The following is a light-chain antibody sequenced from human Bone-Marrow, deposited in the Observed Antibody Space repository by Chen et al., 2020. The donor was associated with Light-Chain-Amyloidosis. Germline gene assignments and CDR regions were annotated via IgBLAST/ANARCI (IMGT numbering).Light chain of an antibody. J-gene: IGLJ3*02. CDR3: QVWDRSSDRPV. CDR2: DDS. V-gene: IGLV3-21*02. CDR1: NIGSNS. Sequence: SYVLLPPSSASAAPGQTATIACRGTNIGSNSVHWYQQTPGQAPLLVVYDDSDRPPGIPERLSGSNSWNTATLTISRVEAGDEADYYCQVWDRSSDRPVFGGGTKLTVL.